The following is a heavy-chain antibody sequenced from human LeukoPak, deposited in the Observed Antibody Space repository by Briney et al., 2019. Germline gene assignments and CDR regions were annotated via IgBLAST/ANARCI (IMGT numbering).Heavy chain of an antibody. CDR2: INWNGGTT. J-gene: IGHJ4*02. CDR1: GFTFNDYG. CDR3: ARDKLYYDSSNYV. D-gene: IGHD3-22*01. V-gene: IGHV3-20*04. Sequence: PGGSLSLSCTASGFTFNDYGMSWVRHGPGKGLEWVSGINWNGGTTRYADSVRGRFTISRDNTKNSLYLQMNSLRAEDTALYYCARDKLYYDSSNYVWGQGTLVTVSS.